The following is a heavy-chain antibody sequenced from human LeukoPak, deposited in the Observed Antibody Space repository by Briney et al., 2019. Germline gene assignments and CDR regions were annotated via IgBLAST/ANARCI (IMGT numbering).Heavy chain of an antibody. CDR3: ARGGYDILTGYYHHYYFDY. J-gene: IGHJ4*02. CDR1: GGTFSSYA. CDR2: ISAYNGNT. Sequence: ASVKVSCKASGGTFSSYAISWVRQAPGQGLEWMGWISAYNGNTNYAQKLQGRVTMTTDTSTSTAYMELRSLRSDDTAVYYCARGGYDILTGYYHHYYFDYWGQGTLVTVSS. V-gene: IGHV1-18*01. D-gene: IGHD3-9*01.